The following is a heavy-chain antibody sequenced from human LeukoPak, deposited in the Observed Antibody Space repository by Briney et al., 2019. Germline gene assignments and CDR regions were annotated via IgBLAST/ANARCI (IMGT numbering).Heavy chain of an antibody. CDR3: AGEEGIAAAAAIYYFGMDV. V-gene: IGHV1-69*04. CDR1: GGTFSSYA. CDR2: IIPILGIA. J-gene: IGHJ6*02. Sequence: SVKVSCKASGGTFSSYAISWVRQAPGQGLEWMGRIIPILGIANYAQKFQGRVTITADKSTSTAYMELSSLRSEDTAVYYCAGEEGIAAAAAIYYFGMDVWGQGTTVTVSS. D-gene: IGHD6-13*01.